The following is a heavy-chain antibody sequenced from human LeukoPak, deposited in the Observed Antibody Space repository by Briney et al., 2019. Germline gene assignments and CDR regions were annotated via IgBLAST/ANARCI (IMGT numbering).Heavy chain of an antibody. V-gene: IGHV4-59*01. Sequence: PSETLSLTCTVSGGSISSYYWSWIRQPPGKGLEWIGYIYNSGSTNYNPSLKSRVTISVDTSKNQFSLKLSSVTAADTAVYYCARARSGVFDALDIWGQGTMVTVSS. D-gene: IGHD6-25*01. CDR3: ARARSGVFDALDI. CDR1: GGSISSYY. CDR2: IYNSGST. J-gene: IGHJ3*02.